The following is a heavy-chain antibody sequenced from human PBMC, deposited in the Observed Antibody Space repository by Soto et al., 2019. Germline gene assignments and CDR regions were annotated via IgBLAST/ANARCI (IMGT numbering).Heavy chain of an antibody. D-gene: IGHD2-15*01. V-gene: IGHV3-30*18. CDR3: AQEQNYIVVSVGAPDH. Sequence: GGCLRLSGATSGCTFSNYGRHWVRKAPGKGLEWVAVISYDGSEKYYADSVKSRFTISRDNSKKTLYLQMNSLKPEDTAVYYCAQEQNYIVVSVGAPDHWGQGALVPVSP. J-gene: IGHJ4*02. CDR2: ISYDGSEK. CDR1: GCTFSNYG.